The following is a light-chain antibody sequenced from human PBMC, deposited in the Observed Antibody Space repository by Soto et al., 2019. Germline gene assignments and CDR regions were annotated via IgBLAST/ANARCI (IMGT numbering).Light chain of an antibody. J-gene: IGKJ1*01. CDR1: QSISTW. CDR3: QQTYSTPPWT. CDR2: RAS. V-gene: IGKV1-5*03. Sequence: DIQMTQSPSSLSASVGDRVTITCRASQSISTWLAWFQQKPGKAPKLLIYRASSLESGAPSRFSGSGSGTDFTLTIISLQPEDFATYYCQQTYSTPPWTFGQGTKVAVK.